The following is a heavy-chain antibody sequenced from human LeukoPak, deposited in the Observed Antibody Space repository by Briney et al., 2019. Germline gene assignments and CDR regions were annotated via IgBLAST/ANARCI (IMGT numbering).Heavy chain of an antibody. CDR2: IIPIFGTA. V-gene: IGHV1-69*13. D-gene: IGHD3-10*01. CDR3: AREYYYGSGSYYIDY. CDR1: GGTFSSYA. Sequence: GASVKVSCKASGGTFSSYAISWVRQAPGQGLEWMGGIIPIFGTANYAQKFQGRVTITADESTSTAYMELSSLRSEDTAVYYCAREYYYGSGSYYIDYWGQGTLVTVSS. J-gene: IGHJ4*02.